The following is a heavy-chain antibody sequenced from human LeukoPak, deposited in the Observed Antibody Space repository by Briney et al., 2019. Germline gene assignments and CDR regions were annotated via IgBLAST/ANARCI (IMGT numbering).Heavy chain of an antibody. J-gene: IGHJ4*02. Sequence: GGSLRLSCAASGFTFSSYAMSWVRQAPGKGLEWVSSISSSSSYIYYADSVKGRFTISRDNAKNSLYLQMNSLRAEDTAVYYCARDAATVMFDYWGQGTLVTVSS. CDR3: ARDAATVMFDY. CDR2: ISSSSSYI. V-gene: IGHV3-21*01. CDR1: GFTFSSYA. D-gene: IGHD4-17*01.